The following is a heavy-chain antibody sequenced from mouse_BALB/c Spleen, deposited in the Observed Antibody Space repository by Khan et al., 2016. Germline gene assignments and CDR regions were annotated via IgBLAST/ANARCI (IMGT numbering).Heavy chain of an antibody. CDR1: GFTFTDYY. CDR2: IRNKANGYTT. V-gene: IGHV7-3*02. Sequence: EVELVESGGGLVQPGGSLRLSCATSGFTFTDYYMSWVRQPPGKALEWLGFIRNKANGYTTEYSASVKGRFTISRDNSQSILYLQMNTLSAEDSATYYCARRGVTTSKAMDYWGQGTSVTVSS. J-gene: IGHJ4*01. D-gene: IGHD2-2*01. CDR3: ARRGVTTSKAMDY.